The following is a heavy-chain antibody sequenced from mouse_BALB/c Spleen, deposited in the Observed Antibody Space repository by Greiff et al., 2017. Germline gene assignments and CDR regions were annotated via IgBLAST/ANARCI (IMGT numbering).Heavy chain of an antibody. CDR2: IYPGNSDT. D-gene: IGHD1-1*01. CDR3: TRSYYYGSSYIDY. V-gene: IGHV1-5*01. CDR1: GYTFTSYW. J-gene: IGHJ2*01. Sequence: VQLKESGTVLARPGASVKMSCKASGYTFTSYWMHWVKQRPGQGLEWIGAIYPGNSDTSYNQKFKGKAKLTAVTSTSTAYMELSSLTNEDSAVYYCTRSYYYGSSYIDYWGQGTTLTVSS.